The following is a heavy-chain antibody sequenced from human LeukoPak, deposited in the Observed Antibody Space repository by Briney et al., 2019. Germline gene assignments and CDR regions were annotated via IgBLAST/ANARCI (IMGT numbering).Heavy chain of an antibody. CDR3: ARVTMVRGVPTYYMDV. Sequence: SETLSLTCTVSGGSISSYYWSWIRQPPGKGLEWIGYIYYSGSTNYNPSLKSRVTISVDTSKNQFSLKLSSVTAADTAVYYCARVTMVRGVPTYYMDVWGKGTTVTIS. CDR2: IYYSGST. J-gene: IGHJ6*03. D-gene: IGHD3-10*01. V-gene: IGHV4-59*01. CDR1: GGSISSYY.